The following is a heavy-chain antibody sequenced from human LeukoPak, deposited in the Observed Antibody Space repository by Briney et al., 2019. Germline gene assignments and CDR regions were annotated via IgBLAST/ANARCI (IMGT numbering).Heavy chain of an antibody. V-gene: IGHV4-4*07. CDR2: MYTSGTT. Sequence: SETLSLTCTVSGGSISTYYWSWIRQPAGRGLEWIGRMYTSGTTKYNPSLKSRVTMSVDTSNNQFSLKVSSVTAADTAVYYCARDQGSYYGVDVWGQGTTVAVSS. CDR1: GGSISTYY. CDR3: ARDQGSYYGVDV. J-gene: IGHJ6*02.